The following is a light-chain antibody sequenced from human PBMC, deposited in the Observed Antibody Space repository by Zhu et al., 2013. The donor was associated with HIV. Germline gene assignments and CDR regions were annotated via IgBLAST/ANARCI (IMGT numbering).Light chain of an antibody. CDR1: QSVSTY. CDR3: QQRYSWPPT. V-gene: IGKV3-11*01. J-gene: IGKJ5*01. Sequence: EIVLTQSPATLSLSPGERATLSCRASQSVSTYLAWYQQRPGQPPRLLIYDASNRATGIPARFSGSGSGTDFTLTISSLEPEDFAVYYCQQRYSWPPTFGRGTRLDIK. CDR2: DAS.